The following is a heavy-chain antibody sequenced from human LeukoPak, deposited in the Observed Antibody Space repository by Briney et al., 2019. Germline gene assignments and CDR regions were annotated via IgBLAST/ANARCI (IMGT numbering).Heavy chain of an antibody. CDR2: IYTSGST. CDR3: AREVKSLVTTNFGSGGWFDP. CDR1: GGSISSYY. Sequence: PSETLSLTCTVSGGSISSYYWSWIRQPAGKGLEWIGRIYTSGSTNYNPSLKSRVTMSVDTSKNQFSPKLSSVTAADTAVYYCAREVKSLVTTNFGSGGWFDPWGQGTLVTVSS. D-gene: IGHD2-21*02. V-gene: IGHV4-4*07. J-gene: IGHJ5*02.